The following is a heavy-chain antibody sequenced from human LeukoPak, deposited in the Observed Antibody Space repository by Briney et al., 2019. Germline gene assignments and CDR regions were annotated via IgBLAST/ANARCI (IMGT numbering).Heavy chain of an antibody. D-gene: IGHD3-10*01. Sequence: GGSLRLSCAASGFTFSSYAMHWVRQAPGKGLEWVAVISYDGSNKYYADSVKGRFTISRDNSKNTLYLQMNSLRAEDTAVYYCARARHPHNLITMVRGVMTSYYYYYYMDVWGKGTTVTVSS. J-gene: IGHJ6*03. CDR2: ISYDGSNK. V-gene: IGHV3-30*04. CDR3: ARARHPHNLITMVRGVMTSYYYYYYMDV. CDR1: GFTFSSYA.